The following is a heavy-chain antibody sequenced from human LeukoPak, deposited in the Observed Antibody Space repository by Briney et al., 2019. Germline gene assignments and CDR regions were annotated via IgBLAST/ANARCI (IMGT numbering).Heavy chain of an antibody. CDR1: GFTFSSYW. CDR2: IKQDGSEK. D-gene: IGHD3-10*02. J-gene: IGHJ6*02. Sequence: PGGSLRLSCAASGFTFSSYWMSWVRQAPGKGLEWVANIKQDGSEKYYVDSVKGRFTISRDNAKNSLYLQMNSLRAEDTAVYYCARDFGYYYVYYYYYGMDVWGQGTTVTVSS. V-gene: IGHV3-7*01. CDR3: ARDFGYYYVYYYYYGMDV.